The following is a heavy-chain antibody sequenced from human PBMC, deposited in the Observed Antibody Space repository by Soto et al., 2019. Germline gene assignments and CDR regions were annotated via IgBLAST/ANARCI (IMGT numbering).Heavy chain of an antibody. D-gene: IGHD3-22*01. J-gene: IGHJ6*02. V-gene: IGHV4-31*03. CDR3: ARDSGYYDSSGAITDVYYYYYGMDV. CDR1: GGSISSGGYY. Sequence: SETLSLTCTVSGGSISSGGYYWSWIRQHPGKGLEWIGYIYYSGSTYYNPSLKSRVTISVDTSKNQFSLKLSSVTAADTAVYYCARDSGYYDSSGAITDVYYYYYGMDVWGQGTTVTVSS. CDR2: IYYSGST.